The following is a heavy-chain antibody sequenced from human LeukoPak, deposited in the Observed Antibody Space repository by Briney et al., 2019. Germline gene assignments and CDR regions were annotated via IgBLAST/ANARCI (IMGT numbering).Heavy chain of an antibody. D-gene: IGHD3-9*01. Sequence: GASVKVSCKASGYTFTSYGISWVRQAPGQGLEWMGWISAYNGNTNYAQKLQGRVTMTTDTSTSTAYMELRSLRSDDTAVYYCARDHDILTGYSYLDAFDIWGQGTMVTVSS. CDR1: GYTFTSYG. CDR3: ARDHDILTGYSYLDAFDI. V-gene: IGHV1-18*01. J-gene: IGHJ3*02. CDR2: ISAYNGNT.